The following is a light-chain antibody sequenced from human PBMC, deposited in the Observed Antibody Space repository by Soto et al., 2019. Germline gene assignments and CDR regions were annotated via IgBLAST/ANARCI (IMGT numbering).Light chain of an antibody. CDR3: TSYAGSNIWV. V-gene: IGLV2-8*01. CDR2: EVS. Sequence: QSALTQPPSASGSPGQSVTISCTGTSSDVGGYNYVSWYQQYPGKAPKLMIYEVSKRPSGVPDRFSGSKSGKTASLTVSGLQPEVAADYYRTSYAGSNIWVFGGGTKVTVL. J-gene: IGLJ3*02. CDR1: SSDVGGYNY.